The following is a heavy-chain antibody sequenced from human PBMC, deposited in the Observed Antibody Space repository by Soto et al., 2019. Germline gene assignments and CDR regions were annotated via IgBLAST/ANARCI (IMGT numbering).Heavy chain of an antibody. CDR1: GYALTELS. CDR2: FDPEEGET. V-gene: IGHV1-24*01. D-gene: IGHD1-26*01. CDR3: ATVPEQDYYYYGMDV. J-gene: IGHJ6*02. Sequence: GASVKVSWKVSGYALTELSMHWVRQAPGKGLEWMGGFDPEEGETIYAQKFQGRVTMTEDTSTDTAYMELSSLRSEDTAVYYCATVPEQDYYYYGMDVWGQGTTVTVSS.